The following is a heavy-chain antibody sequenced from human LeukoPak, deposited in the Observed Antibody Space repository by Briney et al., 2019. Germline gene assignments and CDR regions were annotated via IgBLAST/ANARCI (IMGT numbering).Heavy chain of an antibody. CDR2: ISGSGGST. V-gene: IGHV3-23*01. CDR1: GFTFSRYA. J-gene: IGHJ3*02. Sequence: GGSLRLSCAASGFTFSRYAMSWVRQAPGKGLEWVSAISGSGGSTYYADSVKGRFTISRDNAKNSLYLQMNGLRAEDTAVYYCARGRSITLLRGVAMSDGFDIWGQGTMVAVSS. CDR3: ARGRSITLLRGVAMSDGFDI. D-gene: IGHD3-10*01.